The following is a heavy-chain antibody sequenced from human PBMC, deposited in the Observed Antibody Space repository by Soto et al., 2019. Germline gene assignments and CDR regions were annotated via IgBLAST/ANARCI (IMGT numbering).Heavy chain of an antibody. V-gene: IGHV4-59*08. J-gene: IGHJ6*02. CDR3: ASLRLADYYYYGMDV. Sequence: SETLSLTCTVSGGSISSYYWSWIRQPPGKGLEWIGYIYYSGSTNYNPSLKSRVTISVDTSKNQFSLKLSSVTAADTAVYYCASLRLADYYYYGMDVWGQGTTVTVSS. CDR1: GGSISSYY. CDR2: IYYSGST. D-gene: IGHD3-16*01.